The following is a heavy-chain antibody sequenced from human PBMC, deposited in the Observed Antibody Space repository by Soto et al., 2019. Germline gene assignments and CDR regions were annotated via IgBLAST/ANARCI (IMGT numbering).Heavy chain of an antibody. CDR2: IYYSGST. D-gene: IGHD3-22*01. CDR1: GGSVRSDYYY. CDR3: ARESYDDSGYYSRWFDP. Sequence: PSETLSLTCTVSGGSVRSDYYYWSWIRQPPGKGLEWIGYIYYSGSTNYNPSLQSRVTISLDTPKNQFSLKLNSVTAADTAVYHCARESYDDSGYYSRWFDPWGRGAQVTVSS. V-gene: IGHV4-61*01. J-gene: IGHJ5*02.